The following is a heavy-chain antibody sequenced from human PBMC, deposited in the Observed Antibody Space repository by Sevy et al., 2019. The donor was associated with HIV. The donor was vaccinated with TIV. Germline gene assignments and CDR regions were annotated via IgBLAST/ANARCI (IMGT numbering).Heavy chain of an antibody. V-gene: IGHV5-51*01. Sequence: GESLKISCKGSGYIFKNYWIGWVRQVPGKGLEWMGIFYPGNSDVRYSPSFQGHVTISADKCISAAYLQWRSLKASDTAMYFCARGLYYYDSSGYSDAFDIWGQGTMVTVSS. D-gene: IGHD3-22*01. CDR2: FYPGNSDV. CDR3: ARGLYYYDSSGYSDAFDI. CDR1: GYIFKNYW. J-gene: IGHJ3*02.